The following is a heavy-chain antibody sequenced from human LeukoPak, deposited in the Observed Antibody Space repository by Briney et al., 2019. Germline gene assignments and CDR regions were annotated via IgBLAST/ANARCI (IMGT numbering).Heavy chain of an antibody. Sequence: PSETLSLTCTVSGGSISSYQWSWIRQPPGKGLEWIGNIYYSGSANYNPSLKSRVTISVDTSKNQFSLKLSPVTAADTAVYYCARTLSRWDPFDYWGQGTLVTVSS. CDR2: IYYSGSA. CDR1: GGSISSYQ. V-gene: IGHV4-59*01. CDR3: ARTLSRWDPFDY. D-gene: IGHD1-26*01. J-gene: IGHJ4*02.